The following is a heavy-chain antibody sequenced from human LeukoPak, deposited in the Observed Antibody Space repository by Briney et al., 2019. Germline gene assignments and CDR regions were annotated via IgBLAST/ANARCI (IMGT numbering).Heavy chain of an antibody. Sequence: HPGGSLRLSCAASGFTFSSYAMSWVRQAPGKGLEWVSAISGSGGSTYYADPVKGRFTISRDNSKNTLYLQMNSLRAEDTAVYYCAKPSITMVRGVITAYDYWGQGTLVTVSS. CDR3: AKPSITMVRGVITAYDY. J-gene: IGHJ4*02. CDR2: ISGSGGST. D-gene: IGHD3-10*01. V-gene: IGHV3-23*01. CDR1: GFTFSSYA.